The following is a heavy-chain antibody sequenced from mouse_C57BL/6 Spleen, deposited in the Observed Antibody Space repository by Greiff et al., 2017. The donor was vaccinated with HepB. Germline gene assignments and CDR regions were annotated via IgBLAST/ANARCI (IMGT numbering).Heavy chain of an antibody. V-gene: IGHV5-17*01. CDR1: GFTFSDYG. CDR3: ARHPYYFDY. CDR2: ISSGSSTI. J-gene: IGHJ2*01. Sequence: EVKLMESGGGLVKPGGSLKLSCAASGFTFSDYGMHWVRQAPEKGLEWVAYISSGSSTIYYADTVKGRFTISRDNAKNTLFLQITSLRSEDTAMYYCARHPYYFDYWGQGTTLTVSS.